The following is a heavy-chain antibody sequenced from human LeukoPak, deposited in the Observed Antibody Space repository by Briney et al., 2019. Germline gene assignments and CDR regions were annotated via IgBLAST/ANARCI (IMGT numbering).Heavy chain of an antibody. CDR3: ARHGRRVTTVNWFDP. V-gene: IGHV4-34*01. Sequence: SETLSLTFAVYGGSFSGYYWSWIRQPPGKGLEWIGEINHSGSTNYNPSLKSRVTISVDTSKNQFSLKLSSVTVADTAVYYCARHGRRVTTVNWFDPWGQGTLVTVSS. J-gene: IGHJ5*02. CDR2: INHSGST. CDR1: GGSFSGYY. D-gene: IGHD4-11*01.